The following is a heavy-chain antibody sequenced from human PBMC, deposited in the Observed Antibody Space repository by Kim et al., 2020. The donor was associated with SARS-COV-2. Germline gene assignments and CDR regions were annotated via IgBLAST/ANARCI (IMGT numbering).Heavy chain of an antibody. CDR1: GYSISSGYY. D-gene: IGHD5-12*01. CDR2: IYHSGST. CDR3: ARDLGGGYDPLDY. J-gene: IGHJ4*02. V-gene: IGHV4-38-2*02. Sequence: SETLSLTCTVSGYSISSGYYWGWIRQPPGKGLEWIGSIYHSGSTYYNPSLKSRVTISVDTSKNQFSLKLSSVTAADTAVYYCARDLGGGYDPLDYWGQGT.